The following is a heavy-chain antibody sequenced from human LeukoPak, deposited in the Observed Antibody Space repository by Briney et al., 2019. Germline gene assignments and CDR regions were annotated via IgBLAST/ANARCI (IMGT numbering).Heavy chain of an antibody. J-gene: IGHJ4*02. V-gene: IGHV4-59*01. D-gene: IGHD4-23*01. Sequence: SETLSLTCTVSGGSISSYYWSWIRQPPGKGLEWIGYIYYSGSTNYNPSLKGRVTISVHTSKNQFSLKLSSVTAADTAVYYCARENNDYGGKKAFDYWGQGTLVTVSS. CDR1: GGSISSYY. CDR2: IYYSGST. CDR3: ARENNDYGGKKAFDY.